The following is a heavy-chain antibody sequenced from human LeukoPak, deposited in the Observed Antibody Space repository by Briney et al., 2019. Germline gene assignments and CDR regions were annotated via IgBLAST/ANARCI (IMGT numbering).Heavy chain of an antibody. D-gene: IGHD3-3*02. CDR3: ARLSCI. CDR1: GGSFSGYY. Sequence: SETLSLTCAVYGGSFSGYYWSWIRQPPGKGLEWIGEINHSGSTNYNPSLKSRVTISVDTSKNQFSLKLSSVTAADTAVYYCARLSCIWGQGTLVTVSS. CDR2: INHSGST. J-gene: IGHJ4*02. V-gene: IGHV4-34*01.